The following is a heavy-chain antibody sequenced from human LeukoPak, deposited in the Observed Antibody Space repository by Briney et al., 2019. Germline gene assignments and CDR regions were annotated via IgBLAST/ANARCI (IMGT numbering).Heavy chain of an antibody. V-gene: IGHV4-59*08. CDR1: GGSISSYY. J-gene: IGHJ4*02. CDR3: ARQKGDSSSSPDY. CDR2: IYYSGST. Sequence: KPSETLSLTCTVSGGSISSYYWSWIRQPPGKGLEWIGYIYYSGSTNYNPTLKSRVTISVDTPKNQFSLKLSSVTAADTAVYYCARQKGDSSSSPDYWGQGTLVTVSS. D-gene: IGHD6-6*01.